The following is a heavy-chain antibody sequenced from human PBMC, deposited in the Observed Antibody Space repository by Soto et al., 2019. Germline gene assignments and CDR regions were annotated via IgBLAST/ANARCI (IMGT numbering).Heavy chain of an antibody. CDR3: AKGGPYYYYGMDV. CDR2: INQDGSEK. V-gene: IGHV3-7*03. Sequence: GESLKISCAASEFTFNNFWMTWVRQAPGKGLECVANINQDGSEKYYVNSVKGRFTISRDNAKNSLYLQMNSLRAEDTAIYYCAKGGPYYYYGMDVWGQGTTVTV. J-gene: IGHJ6*02. D-gene: IGHD2-15*01. CDR1: EFTFNNFW.